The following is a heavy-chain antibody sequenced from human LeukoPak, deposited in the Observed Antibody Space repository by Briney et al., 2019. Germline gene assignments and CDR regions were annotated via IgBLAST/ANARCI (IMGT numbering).Heavy chain of an antibody. CDR1: GFTVSSNY. V-gene: IGHV3-53*01. D-gene: IGHD3-22*01. CDR2: IYSGGST. CDR3: ASRDYYDSSGYNDAFDI. J-gene: IGHJ3*02. Sequence: PGGSLRLSCAASGFTVSSNYMSWVRQAPGKGLEWVSVIYSGGSTYCADSVKGRFTISRDNSKNTLYLQMNSLRAEDTAVYYCASRDYYDSSGYNDAFDIWGQGTMVTVSS.